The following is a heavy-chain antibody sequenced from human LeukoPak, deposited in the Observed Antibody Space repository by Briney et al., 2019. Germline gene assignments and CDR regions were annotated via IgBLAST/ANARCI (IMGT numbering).Heavy chain of an antibody. CDR3: VRDRITIVRGVLNYFDP. CDR1: GYTFINHY. J-gene: IGHJ5*02. Sequence: ASVKVSCKASGYTFINHYIHWVRQAPGQGLEWMGWINPNSGDTNYAQKFQGRVTMTTDTSMSTAYMEVSRLRSDDTAVYYCVRDRITIVRGVLNYFDPWGQGTLVTVSP. CDR2: INPNSGDT. V-gene: IGHV1-2*02. D-gene: IGHD3-10*01.